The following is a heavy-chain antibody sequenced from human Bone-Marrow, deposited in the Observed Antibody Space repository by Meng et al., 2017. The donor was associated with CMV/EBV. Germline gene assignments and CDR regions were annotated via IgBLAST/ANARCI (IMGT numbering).Heavy chain of an antibody. D-gene: IGHD2-2*01. J-gene: IGHJ3*02. CDR3: ARGWAWYQLPGGDAFDI. CDR2: IRYDASNK. Sequence: GESLKISCAASGFTFSSYGVHWVRQAPGKGLQWVASIRYDASNKYYRDSVKGRFTISRDNSKNTLYLQMNSLRAEDTAVYYCARGWAWYQLPGGDAFDIWGQGTMVTV. CDR1: GFTFSSYG. V-gene: IGHV3-30*02.